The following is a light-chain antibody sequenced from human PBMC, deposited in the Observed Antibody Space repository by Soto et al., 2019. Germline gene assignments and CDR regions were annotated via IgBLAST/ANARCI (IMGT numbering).Light chain of an antibody. CDR3: QQRSNWPQIT. J-gene: IGKJ5*01. V-gene: IGKV3-11*01. CDR2: DAS. CDR1: QSVSSY. Sequence: EIVLTQSPATLSLSPGERATLSCRASQSVSSYLAWYQQKPGQAPSLLIYDASHRATGIPARFSGSGSGTDFTLTISSLEPEDFAVYYCQQRSNWPQITFGQGTRLEIK.